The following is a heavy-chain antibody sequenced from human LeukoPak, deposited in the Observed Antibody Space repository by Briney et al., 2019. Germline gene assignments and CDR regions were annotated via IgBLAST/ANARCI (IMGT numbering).Heavy chain of an antibody. J-gene: IGHJ3*02. CDR1: GFTFSSHA. CDR2: INSDGSST. V-gene: IGHV3-74*01. CDR3: ARGFTIFGVVNDGFDI. Sequence: GGSLRLSCAASGFTFSSHAMSWVRQAPGKGLVWVSRINSDGSSTSYADSVKGRFTISRDNAKNTPYLQMNSLRVEDTAVYYCARGFTIFGVVNDGFDIWGQGTTVTVSS. D-gene: IGHD3-3*01.